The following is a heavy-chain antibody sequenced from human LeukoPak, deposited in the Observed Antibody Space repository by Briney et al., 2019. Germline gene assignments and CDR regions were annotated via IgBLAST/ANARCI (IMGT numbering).Heavy chain of an antibody. CDR3: AKLYDFWSGPFDY. CDR2: ISGSGGST. CDR1: GFTFSSYS. D-gene: IGHD3-3*01. J-gene: IGHJ4*02. V-gene: IGHV3-23*01. Sequence: AGGSLRLSCAASGFTFSSYSMNWVRQAPGKGLEWVSAISGSGGSTYYADSVKGRFTISRDNSKNTLYLQMNSLRAEDTAVYYCAKLYDFWSGPFDYWGQGTLVTVSS.